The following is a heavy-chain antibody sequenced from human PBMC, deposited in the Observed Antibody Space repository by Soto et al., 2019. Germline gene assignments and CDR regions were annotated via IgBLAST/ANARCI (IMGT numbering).Heavy chain of an antibody. CDR1: GFTFDDHS. V-gene: IGHV3-43*01. Sequence: GGSLRLSCAASGFTFDDHSMVWVRQRPGKGLEWVSLISWDGGNTYYTDSVKGRFTISRDNSKNSLYLQMNSLRIEDTALYYCVRDAVRYQLPPYYYGMDVWGQGTTVTVSS. CDR3: VRDAVRYQLPPYYYGMDV. CDR2: ISWDGGNT. D-gene: IGHD2-2*01. J-gene: IGHJ6*02.